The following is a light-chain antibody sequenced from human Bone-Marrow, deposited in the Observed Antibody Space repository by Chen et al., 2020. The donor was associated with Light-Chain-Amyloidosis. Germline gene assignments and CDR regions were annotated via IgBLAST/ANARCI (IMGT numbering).Light chain of an antibody. J-gene: IGLJ1*01. CDR2: EVT. V-gene: IGLV2-14*01. CDR1: SSDVGGDNH. CDR3: SSYTITNTLV. Sequence: QSALTQPASVSGSPGQSITISCTGTSSDVGGDNHVSWYQQHPDKAPKLMIYEVTKRPSWVPDRFSGSKSDNTASLTISGPQTEDEADYFCSSYTITNTLVFGSGTRVTVL.